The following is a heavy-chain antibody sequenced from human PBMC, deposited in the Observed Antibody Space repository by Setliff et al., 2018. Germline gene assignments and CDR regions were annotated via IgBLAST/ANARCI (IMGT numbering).Heavy chain of an antibody. CDR2: IIPIFGTA. CDR1: GGTFSSYD. J-gene: IGHJ4*02. V-gene: IGHV1-69*13. CDR3: ASSRDYNFWSGYYSPLDY. D-gene: IGHD3-3*01. Sequence: VASVKVSCKASGGTFSSYDISWVRQAPGQGLEWMGRIIPIFGTANYAQKFQGRVTITADESTSTAYMELSSLRSEDTAVYYCASSRDYNFWSGYYSPLDYWGQGTLVTVSS.